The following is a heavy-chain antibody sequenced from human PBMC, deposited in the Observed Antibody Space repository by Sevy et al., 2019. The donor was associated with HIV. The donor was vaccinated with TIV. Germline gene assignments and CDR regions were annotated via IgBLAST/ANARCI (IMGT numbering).Heavy chain of an antibody. J-gene: IGHJ6*02. V-gene: IGHV3-23*01. CDR1: GFTFSSYA. D-gene: IGHD3-3*01. CDR2: ISGSGGST. Sequence: GGSLRLSCAASGFTFSSYAMSWVRQAPGKGLEWVSAISGSGGSTYYADSVKGRFTISRDNSKNTLYLQMNSLRAEDTAVYYCANESGTYYDFWSGYYRLNYYYYGMDVWGQGTTVTVSS. CDR3: ANESGTYYDFWSGYYRLNYYYYGMDV.